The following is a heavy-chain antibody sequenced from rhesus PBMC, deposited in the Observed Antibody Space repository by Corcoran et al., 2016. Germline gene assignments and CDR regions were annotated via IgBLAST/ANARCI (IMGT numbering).Heavy chain of an antibody. CDR1: GGSISSSNW. V-gene: IGHV4-65*01. CDR3: ARVYGYSYRHFGY. D-gene: IGHD5-12*01. CDR2: SSGSNGHT. Sequence: QVQLQESGPGLVKPSETMSLTCAVSGGSISSSNWWRWLRQPQGNGREWMGDSSGSNGHTYSNPSRKSHVTIATATSKKQCSLKLGFVTAADTAVYYCARVYGYSYRHFGYWGQGVLVTVSS. J-gene: IGHJ4*01.